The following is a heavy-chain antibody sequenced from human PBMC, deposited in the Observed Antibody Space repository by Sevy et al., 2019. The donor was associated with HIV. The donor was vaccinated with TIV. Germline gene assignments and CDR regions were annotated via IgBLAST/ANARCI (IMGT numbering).Heavy chain of an antibody. CDR3: VTGAGPDSYYYDSGGWRRALEF. CDR2: IWYDGSNL. J-gene: IGHJ6*02. CDR1: GFIFSTFG. D-gene: IGHD3-22*01. Sequence: GGSLRLSCAASGFIFSTFGMHWVRQAPGKGLEWVAVIWYDGSNLQYSDSVKGRFIISRDNSKNTLYLQMNSLRAEDTSVYYCVTGAGPDSYYYDSGGWRRALEFWGQGTTVTVSS. V-gene: IGHV3-33*03.